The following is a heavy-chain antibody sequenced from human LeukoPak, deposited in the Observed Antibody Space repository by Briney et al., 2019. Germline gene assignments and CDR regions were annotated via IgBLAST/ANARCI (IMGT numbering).Heavy chain of an antibody. D-gene: IGHD6-6*01. CDR1: GFTVSSNY. V-gene: IGHV3-53*04. J-gene: IGHJ4*02. CDR3: ATGSFRSSLGGYFDY. CDR2: IYSGDNT. Sequence: HPGGSLRLSCAAPGFTVSSNYMSWVRQAPGKGLERVSVIYSGDNTSYADSVKGRFTISRHNSKNTLYLQMNSLRAEDTAVYYCATGSFRSSLGGYFDYWGQGTLVTVSS.